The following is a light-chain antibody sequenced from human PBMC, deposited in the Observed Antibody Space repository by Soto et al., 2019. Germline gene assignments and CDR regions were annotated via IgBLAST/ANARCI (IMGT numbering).Light chain of an antibody. CDR1: QGISNY. CDR3: QQLYSYPLT. Sequence: DIQLTQSPSFLSASVGDRVTITCRANQGISNYFAWYQQKPGKAPKLLIYAASTLQIGVPSRFSGSGSGTEFTLTIYILQPEDFATYYCQQLYSYPLTFGGGTKVEIK. CDR2: AAS. J-gene: IGKJ4*01. V-gene: IGKV1-9*01.